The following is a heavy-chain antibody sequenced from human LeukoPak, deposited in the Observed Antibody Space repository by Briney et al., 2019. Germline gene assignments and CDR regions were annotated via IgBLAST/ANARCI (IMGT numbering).Heavy chain of an antibody. V-gene: IGHV3-30-3*01. CDR2: ISYDGSNK. J-gene: IGHJ4*02. CDR3: AKVGRDSSVDY. D-gene: IGHD6-25*01. Sequence: GGSLRLSCAASGFTFSSYAMHWVRQAPGKGLEWVAVISYDGSNKYYADSVKGRFTISRDNSKNTLYLQMNSLRAEDTAVYYCAKVGRDSSVDYWGQGTLVTVSS. CDR1: GFTFSSYA.